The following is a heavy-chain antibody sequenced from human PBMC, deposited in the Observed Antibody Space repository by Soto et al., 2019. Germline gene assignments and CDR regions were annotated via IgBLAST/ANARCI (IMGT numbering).Heavy chain of an antibody. Sequence: QVQLQESGPGLVKPPQTLSLTCIVSGGSISSGDSYWSWIRQHPGMGLEWIGYIYYTGNTYYNPSLKSRXXIXLXTSKNHFSLNLSSVTAADTAVYYCARDLYGSGQFDLWGRGTLVTVS. D-gene: IGHD3-10*01. CDR3: ARDLYGSGQFDL. CDR1: GGSISSGDSY. V-gene: IGHV4-31*03. CDR2: IYYTGNT. J-gene: IGHJ2*01.